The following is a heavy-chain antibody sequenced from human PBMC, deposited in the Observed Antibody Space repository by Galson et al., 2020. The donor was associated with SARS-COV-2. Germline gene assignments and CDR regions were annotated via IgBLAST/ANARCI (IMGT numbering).Heavy chain of an antibody. V-gene: IGHV3-48*03. CDR3: AREEKSITWGDY. Sequence: QAGGSLRLSCAASGFTFSDYEMNWVRQAPGKGLEWVSYISSSGNSIFYADSVKGRFTISRDNAKNSLYLQMNSLRAEDTAVYYCAREEKSITWGDYWGQGTLVTVSA. J-gene: IGHJ4*02. D-gene: IGHD3-16*01. CDR2: ISSSGNSI. CDR1: GFTFSDYE.